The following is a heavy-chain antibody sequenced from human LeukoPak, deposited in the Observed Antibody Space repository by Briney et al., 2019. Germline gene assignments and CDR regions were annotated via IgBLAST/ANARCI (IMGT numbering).Heavy chain of an antibody. Sequence: GGSLRLSCAASGFTFSSCMHWVRQAPGKGLEGVALLRSDGSNKYYADSVKGRFTISRDNSKNTLYLQMNSLRVEDTAVYYCAKSWNYYDSSGDDALDIWGQGTMVTVSS. CDR1: GFTFSSC. CDR2: LRSDGSNK. CDR3: AKSWNYYDSSGDDALDI. D-gene: IGHD3-22*01. J-gene: IGHJ3*02. V-gene: IGHV3-30*02.